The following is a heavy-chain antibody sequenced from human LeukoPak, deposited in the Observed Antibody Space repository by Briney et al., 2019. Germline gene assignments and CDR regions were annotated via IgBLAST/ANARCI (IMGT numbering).Heavy chain of an antibody. J-gene: IGHJ4*02. D-gene: IGHD6-19*01. CDR1: GFTLDDYA. CDR3: AKDIGSSGWYDY. CDR2: ISWNSGSI. Sequence: GRSLRLSCAASGFTLDDYAMHWVRQAPGKGLEWVSGISWNSGSIGYADSVKGRFTISRDNAKNSLYLQMNSLRAEDTALYYCAKDIGSSGWYDYWGQGTLVTVSS. V-gene: IGHV3-9*01.